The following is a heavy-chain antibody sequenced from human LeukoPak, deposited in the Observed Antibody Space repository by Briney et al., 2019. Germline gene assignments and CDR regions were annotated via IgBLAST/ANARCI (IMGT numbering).Heavy chain of an antibody. Sequence: SETLSLTCTVAGGSFSIYNWSWIRQPPGKGLEWIGHFYYSGRTNYKPSLKSRVPISVDTSRNQFSLKLTSVTAADTAVYYCARGQGGNYYLNYFDYWGQGALVTVSS. CDR3: ARGQGGNYYLNYFDY. CDR1: GGSFSIYN. D-gene: IGHD1-26*01. J-gene: IGHJ4*02. CDR2: FYYSGRT. V-gene: IGHV4-59*01.